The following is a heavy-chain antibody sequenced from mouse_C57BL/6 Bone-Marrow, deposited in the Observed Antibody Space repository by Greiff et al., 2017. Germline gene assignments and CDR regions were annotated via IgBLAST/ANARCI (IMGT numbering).Heavy chain of an antibody. J-gene: IGHJ4*01. Sequence: VQLQQPGAELVRPGTSVKLSCKASGYTFTSYWMHWVKQRPGQGLEWIGVIDPSDSYTNYNQKFKGKATLTVDTSSSTAYMQLSSLTSEDSAVYYCASICFYAMDYWGQGTSGTVSS. D-gene: IGHD1-3*01. CDR1: GYTFTSYW. V-gene: IGHV1-59*01. CDR3: ASICFYAMDY. CDR2: IDPSDSYT.